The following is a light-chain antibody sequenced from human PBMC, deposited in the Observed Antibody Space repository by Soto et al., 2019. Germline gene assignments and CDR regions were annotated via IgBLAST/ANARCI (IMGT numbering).Light chain of an antibody. V-gene: IGKV1-39*01. CDR2: AAS. CDR3: QQSYSTPRT. J-gene: IGKJ1*01. CDR1: QSISSY. Sequence: EIQITQSPSSLSASVGDRVTITCRASQSISSYLNWYQQKPGKAPTLIIYAASSLQSGVPSRFSGSGSGTDFTLTISSLQPEDVATYYCQQSYSTPRTFGQGTKVDIK.